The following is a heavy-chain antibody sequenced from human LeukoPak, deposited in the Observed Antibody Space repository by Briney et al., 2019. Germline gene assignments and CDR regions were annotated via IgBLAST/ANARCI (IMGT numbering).Heavy chain of an antibody. D-gene: IGHD3-22*01. Sequence: TPSETLSLACTVSGGSIRSSSYYWGWIRQTPGKGLEWIGSMYYSGSTFYSPSLKSRVTISVDTSKNHFSLKLSSVTAADTAVYYCATLHYYDPSDYYPRGHYFDYWGQGTLVTVSS. CDR3: ATLHYYDPSDYYPRGHYFDY. V-gene: IGHV4-39*02. CDR2: MYYSGST. J-gene: IGHJ4*02. CDR1: GGSIRSSSYY.